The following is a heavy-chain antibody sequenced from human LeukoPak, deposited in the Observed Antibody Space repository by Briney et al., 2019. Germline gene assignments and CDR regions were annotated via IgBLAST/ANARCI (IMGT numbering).Heavy chain of an antibody. CDR1: GDSVRTSNSY. CDR2: MFYSGNT. CDR3: ARDRESAGGFDY. Sequence: PSETLSLTCTVSGDSVRTSNSYWGWIRQPPGKGLEWIGSMFYSGNTYYNPSLKSRLTISVDTSKNQLSLKMSSVTAAETAVYYCARDRESAGGFDYWGQGTLVTVSS. V-gene: IGHV4-39*07. D-gene: IGHD2-15*01. J-gene: IGHJ4*02.